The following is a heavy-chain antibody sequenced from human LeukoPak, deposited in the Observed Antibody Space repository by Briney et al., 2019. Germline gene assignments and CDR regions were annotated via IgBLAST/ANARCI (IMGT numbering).Heavy chain of an antibody. CDR1: GFTFSSYE. J-gene: IGHJ4*02. CDR3: AKDRSTPLVVVAALDY. CDR2: ISISGSTI. V-gene: IGHV3-48*03. Sequence: GGSLRLSCAASGFTFSSYEMNWVRQAPGKGLEWVSYISISGSTIYYADSVKGRFTISRDNAKNSLYLQMNSLRAEDTAVYYCAKDRSTPLVVVAALDYWGQGTLVTVSS. D-gene: IGHD2-15*01.